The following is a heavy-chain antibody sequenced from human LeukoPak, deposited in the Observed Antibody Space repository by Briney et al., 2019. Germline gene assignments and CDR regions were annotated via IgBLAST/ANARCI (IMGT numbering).Heavy chain of an antibody. D-gene: IGHD2-8*01. Sequence: SETLSLTCAVSGGSISSSNWWSWVRQPPGKGLEWIGEIYHSGSTNYNPSLKSRVTISVDKSKNQFSLKLSSVTAADTAVYYCARDLAPLMVYASRVLWGQGTMVTVSS. J-gene: IGHJ3*01. CDR2: IYHSGST. V-gene: IGHV4-4*02. CDR3: ARDLAPLMVYASRVL. CDR1: GGSISSSNW.